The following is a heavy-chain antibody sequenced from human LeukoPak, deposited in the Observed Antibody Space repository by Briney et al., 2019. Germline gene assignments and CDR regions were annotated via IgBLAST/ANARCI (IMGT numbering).Heavy chain of an antibody. J-gene: IGHJ3*02. D-gene: IGHD1-26*01. CDR1: GFAFSSCG. V-gene: IGHV3-30*18. Sequence: WGSLRLSCAASGFAFSSCGIHWVRQAPGKGLEWVALISEDGSIKFYADSVKGRFTISGDNSKNTLYLQMNSLRAEDTAVYYCAKEVGARDAFDIWGQGTLVTVSP. CDR3: AKEVGARDAFDI. CDR2: ISEDGSIK.